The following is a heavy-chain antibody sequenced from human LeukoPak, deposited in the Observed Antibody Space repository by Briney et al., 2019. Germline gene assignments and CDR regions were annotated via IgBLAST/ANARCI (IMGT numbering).Heavy chain of an antibody. CDR3: AKSEQSVGYDFWSGKPDYYFDY. D-gene: IGHD3-3*01. V-gene: IGHV3-21*04. CDR2: ISNTRTYI. J-gene: IGHJ4*02. CDR1: GFSFRDYS. Sequence: GGSLRLSCDASGFSFRDYSMNWVRQAPGKGLEWVSSISNTRTYIYYADSVKGRFTISRDNSKNTLYLQMSSLRAEDTAVYYCAKSEQSVGYDFWSGKPDYYFDYWGQATLVTVSS.